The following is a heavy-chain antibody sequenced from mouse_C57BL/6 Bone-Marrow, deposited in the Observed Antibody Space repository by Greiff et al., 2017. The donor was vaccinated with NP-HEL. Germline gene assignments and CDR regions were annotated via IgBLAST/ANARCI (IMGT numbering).Heavy chain of an antibody. CDR3: ARMRGVYYYGSEDCWYFDV. CDR1: GFSLSTFGMG. J-gene: IGHJ1*03. V-gene: IGHV8-8*01. CDR2: IWWDDDK. Sequence: QVTLKESGPGILQPSQTLSLTCSFSGFSLSTFGMGVGWIRQPSGKGLEWLAHIWWDDDKYYNPALKSRLKISKDTSKNQVFLKIANVDTADTATYYCARMRGVYYYGSEDCWYFDVWGTGTTVTVSS. D-gene: IGHD1-1*01.